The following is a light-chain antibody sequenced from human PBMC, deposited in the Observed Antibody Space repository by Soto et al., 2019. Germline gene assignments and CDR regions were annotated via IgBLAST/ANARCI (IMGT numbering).Light chain of an antibody. CDR2: EVT. V-gene: IGLV2-14*01. Sequence: QSVLTQPASVSGSPGQSITISCIGTNSDIGAYNYVSWYQQHPGKVPKLMIYEVTNRPSGLSNRFSGSKSGNTASLTISGLQAEDEAEYFCSSYSSTSTLYVFGTGTQLTVL. J-gene: IGLJ1*01. CDR3: SSYSSTSTLYV. CDR1: NSDIGAYNY.